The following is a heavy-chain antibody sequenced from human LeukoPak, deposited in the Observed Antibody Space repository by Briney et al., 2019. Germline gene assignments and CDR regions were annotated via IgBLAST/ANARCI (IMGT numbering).Heavy chain of an antibody. V-gene: IGHV3-23*01. D-gene: IGHD3-10*01. CDR1: GFTVSNNY. J-gene: IGHJ1*01. Sequence: GGSLRLSCAASGFTVSNNYMSWVRQAPGKGLEWVSAISASGDSTYYADSVKGRFTISRDNSKNTLFLQMNTLRTTAVYYCAKGFNYGSGRYEYYQHWGQGTLVTVSS. CDR3: AKGFNYGSGRYEYYQH. CDR2: ISASGDST.